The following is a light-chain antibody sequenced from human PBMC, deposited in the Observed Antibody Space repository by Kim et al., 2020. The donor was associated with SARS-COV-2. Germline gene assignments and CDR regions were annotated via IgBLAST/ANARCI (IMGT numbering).Light chain of an antibody. V-gene: IGLV3-21*04. CDR3: QVWDRSSDHVI. J-gene: IGLJ2*01. Sequence: APGKTASITCGGNNIGSKSVHWYQQKPGQAPVLVIYFDSDRPSGIPERFSGSNSGNTATLTISRVEAGDEAYYYCQVWDRSSDHVIFGGGTQLTVL. CDR1: NIGSKS. CDR2: FDS.